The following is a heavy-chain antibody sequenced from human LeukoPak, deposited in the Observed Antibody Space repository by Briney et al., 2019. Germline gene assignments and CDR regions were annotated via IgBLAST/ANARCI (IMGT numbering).Heavy chain of an antibody. CDR3: TTEFKELGSFFYFYYMDV. J-gene: IGHJ6*03. V-gene: IGHV3-15*01. CDR1: GFTFSNAG. CDR2: IKTKREGGTT. Sequence: PGGSLRLSCTASGFTFSNAGMNWVRQAPGKGLEWVGRIKTKREGGTTDYATPGKGRFTISRDDSKNALFLQMDRLKSDDTAMYYCTTEFKELGSFFYFYYMDVWGTGTTVTISS. D-gene: IGHD3-10*01.